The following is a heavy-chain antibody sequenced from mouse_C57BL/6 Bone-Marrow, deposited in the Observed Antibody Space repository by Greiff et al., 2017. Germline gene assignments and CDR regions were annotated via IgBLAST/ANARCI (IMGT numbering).Heavy chain of an antibody. CDR1: GFSFNTYA. CDR3: VRKIYYGNLFDY. V-gene: IGHV10-1*01. D-gene: IGHD2-1*01. Sequence: EVMLVESGGGLVQPKGSLKLSCAASGFSFNTYAMNWVRQAPGKGLEWVARIRSKSNNYATYYADSVKDRFTISRDDSESMLYLQMNNLKTEDTAMYYCVRKIYYGNLFDYWGQGTTLTVSS. J-gene: IGHJ2*01. CDR2: IRSKSNNYAT.